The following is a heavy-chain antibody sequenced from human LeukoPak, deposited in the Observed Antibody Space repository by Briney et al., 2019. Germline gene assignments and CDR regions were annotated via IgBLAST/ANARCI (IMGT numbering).Heavy chain of an antibody. CDR1: GLTFSNVW. D-gene: IGHD2-21*01. CDR3: ASFRDTDN. J-gene: IGHJ3*01. Sequence: PGGSLRLSCEVSGLTFSNVWMHWVRQAPGQGLVWVSRINTAGSTVYADPVEGRFTISRDNAKNMVYLQMNSLRAEDTAVYYCASFRDTDNWGRGTMVTVSS. V-gene: IGHV3-74*01. CDR2: INTAGST.